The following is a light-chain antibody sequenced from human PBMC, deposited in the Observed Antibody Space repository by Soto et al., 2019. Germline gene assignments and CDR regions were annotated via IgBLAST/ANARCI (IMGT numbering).Light chain of an antibody. CDR3: CSYVGSYTSYV. CDR2: DVT. Sequence: QSALTQPRSVSGSPGQSVTISCTGTSSDVGTYNFVSWYQQHPGKAPKFMIYDVTKRPSGVPDRFSGSKSGNTASLTISGLQAEDEADYYCCSYVGSYTSYVFGTATNLTVL. V-gene: IGLV2-11*01. J-gene: IGLJ1*01. CDR1: SSDVGTYNF.